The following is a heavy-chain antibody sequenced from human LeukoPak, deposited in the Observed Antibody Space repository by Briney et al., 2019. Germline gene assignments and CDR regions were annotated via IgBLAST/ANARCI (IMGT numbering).Heavy chain of an antibody. CDR1: GGSFSGYY. CDR3: ARGVLKKIYGDYGNHP. Sequence: SETLSLTCAVYGGSFSGYYWSWIRQPPGKGLEWIGEINHSGSTNYNPSLKSRVTISVDTSKNQFSLKLSSVTAADTAVYYCARGVLKKIYGDYGNHPWGQGTLVTVSS. CDR2: INHSGST. D-gene: IGHD4-17*01. V-gene: IGHV4-34*01. J-gene: IGHJ5*02.